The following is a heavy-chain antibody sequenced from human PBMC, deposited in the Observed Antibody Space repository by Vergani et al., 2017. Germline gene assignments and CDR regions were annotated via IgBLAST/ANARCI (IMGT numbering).Heavy chain of an antibody. CDR3: ARVECRSTSCYRKFDY. D-gene: IGHD2-2*02. V-gene: IGHV4-31*03. CDR2: INHSGST. CDR1: GGSISSGGYY. Sequence: QVQLQESGPGLVKPSQTLSLTCTVSGGSISSGGYYWSWIRQPPGKGLEWIGEINHSGSTNYNPSLKSRVTISVDTSKNQFSLKLSSVTAADTAVYYCARVECRSTSCYRKFDYWGQGTLVTVSS. J-gene: IGHJ4*02.